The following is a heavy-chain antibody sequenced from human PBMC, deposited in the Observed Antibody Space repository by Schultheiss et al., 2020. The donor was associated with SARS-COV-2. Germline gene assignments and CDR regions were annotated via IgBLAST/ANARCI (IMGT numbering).Heavy chain of an antibody. CDR1: GGSISSGGYY. V-gene: IGHV4-61*02. Sequence: SETLSLTCTVSGGSISSGGYYWSWIRQPAGKGLEWIGRIYTSGSTYYNPSLKSRVTISVDTSKNQFSLKLSSVTAADTAVYYCARDQGVPGGIMDVWGQGTTVTVSS. CDR2: IYTSGST. CDR3: ARDQGVPGGIMDV. D-gene: IGHD6-13*01. J-gene: IGHJ6*02.